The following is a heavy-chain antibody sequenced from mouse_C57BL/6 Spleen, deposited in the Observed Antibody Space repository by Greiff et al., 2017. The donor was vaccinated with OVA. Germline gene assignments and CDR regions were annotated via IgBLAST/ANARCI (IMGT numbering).Heavy chain of an antibody. D-gene: IGHD1-1*01. CDR1: GYTFTDDY. J-gene: IGHJ1*03. CDR3: VTDYDGSRNFDV. Sequence: VHLKQSGPELVKPGASVKIPCKASGYTFTDDYMDWVKQSHGKSLEWIGDINPNNGGTIYNQKFKGKATLTVDKSSSTAYMELRSLTAEDTAVYYCVTDYDGSRNFDVWGTGTTVTVSS. CDR2: INPNNGGT. V-gene: IGHV1-18*01.